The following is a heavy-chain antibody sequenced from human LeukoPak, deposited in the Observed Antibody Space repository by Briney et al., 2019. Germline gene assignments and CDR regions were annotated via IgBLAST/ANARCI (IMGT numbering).Heavy chain of an antibody. V-gene: IGHV5-51*01. CDR2: IYPGDSDT. CDR1: GYSFTSYW. CDR3: ARQRDYYGSGSYVDY. Sequence: GESLKISCKGSGYSFTSYWIGWVRQMPGRGLEWMGIIYPGDSDTRYSPSFQGQVTISADKSISTAYLQWSSLKASDTAMYYCARQRDYYGSGSYVDYWGQGTLVTVSS. J-gene: IGHJ4*02. D-gene: IGHD3-10*01.